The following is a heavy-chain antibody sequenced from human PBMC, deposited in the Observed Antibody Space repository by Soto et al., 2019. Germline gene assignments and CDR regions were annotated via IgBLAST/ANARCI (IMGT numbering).Heavy chain of an antibody. CDR2: INAGNGNT. J-gene: IGHJ3*02. D-gene: IGHD7-27*01. CDR1: GYTFTSYA. Sequence: ASVKVSCKASGYTFTSYAMHWVRQAPGQRLEWMGWINAGNGNTKYSQKFQGRVTITRDTSASTAYMELSSLRSEDTAVYYCARALKPGDLADAFDIWCQGTMVTVSS. CDR3: ARALKPGDLADAFDI. V-gene: IGHV1-3*01.